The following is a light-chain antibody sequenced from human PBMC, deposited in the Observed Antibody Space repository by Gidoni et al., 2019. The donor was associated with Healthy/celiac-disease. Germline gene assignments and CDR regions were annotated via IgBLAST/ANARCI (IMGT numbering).Light chain of an antibody. Sequence: ESVLTQSPGTLSLSPGERATLSCRASQSVSSSYLALYQQKPGQAPRLLIYGASSRATGIPDRFSGSGSGTDFTLTISRLEPEDFAVYYCQQYGSSPLTFGGGTKVDIK. V-gene: IGKV3-20*01. CDR2: GAS. J-gene: IGKJ4*01. CDR3: QQYGSSPLT. CDR1: QSVSSSY.